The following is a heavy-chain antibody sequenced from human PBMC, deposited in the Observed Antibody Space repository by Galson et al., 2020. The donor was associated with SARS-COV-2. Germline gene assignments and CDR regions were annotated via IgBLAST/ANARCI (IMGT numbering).Heavy chain of an antibody. CDR3: ARDRIGTSSLLWFGELFGY. D-gene: IGHD3-10*01. J-gene: IGHJ4*02. V-gene: IGHV1-18*04. Sequence: ASVKVSCKASGYTFTSYGISWVRQAPGQGLEWMGWISAYNGNTNYAQKLQGRVTMTTDTSTSTAYMELRSLRSDDTAVYYCARDRIGTSSLLWFGELFGYWGQGTLVTVSS. CDR2: ISAYNGNT. CDR1: GYTFTSYG.